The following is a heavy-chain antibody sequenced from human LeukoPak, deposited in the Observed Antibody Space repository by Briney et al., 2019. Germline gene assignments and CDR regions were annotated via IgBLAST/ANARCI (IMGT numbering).Heavy chain of an antibody. J-gene: IGHJ6*02. D-gene: IGHD2-15*01. CDR1: GYTFTSYG. CDR2: ISGNNGNT. CDR3: AREHCSGGSCYDGYGMDV. Sequence: GASVKVSCKASGYTFTSYGISWVRQAPGQGLEWMGWISGNNGNTNYAQKLQGRVTMTTDTSTSTAYIELRSLRSDDTAVYYCAREHCSGGSCYDGYGMDVWGQGTTVTVSS. V-gene: IGHV1-18*01.